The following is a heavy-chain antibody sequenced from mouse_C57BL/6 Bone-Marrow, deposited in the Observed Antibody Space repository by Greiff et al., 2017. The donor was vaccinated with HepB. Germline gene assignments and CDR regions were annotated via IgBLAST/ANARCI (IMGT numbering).Heavy chain of an antibody. CDR2: IYPRSGNT. J-gene: IGHJ3*01. CDR1: GYTFTSYG. V-gene: IGHV1-81*01. CDR3: ARGGDP. Sequence: QVHVKQSGAELTRPGASVKLSCKASGYTFTSYGISWVKQRTGQGLEWIGEIYPRSGNTYYNEKFKGKATLTADKSSSTAYMELRSLTSEDSAVYFCARGGDPWGQGTLVTVSA.